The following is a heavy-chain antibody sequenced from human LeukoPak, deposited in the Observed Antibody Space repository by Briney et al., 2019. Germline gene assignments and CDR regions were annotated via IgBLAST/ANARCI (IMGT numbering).Heavy chain of an antibody. CDR2: INPNSGGT. J-gene: IGHJ1*01. CDR1: GYTFTGYY. D-gene: IGHD4-23*01. V-gene: IGHV1-2*02. Sequence: GASVTVSCKASGYTFTGYYMHWVRQAPGQGLEWMGWINPNSGGTNYAQKFQGRVTMTRDTSISTAYMELSSLRSEDTAVYYCARGDSVPLGGGNLLRVLYFNDWGQGTLVAVSS. CDR3: ARGDSVPLGGGNLLRVLYFND.